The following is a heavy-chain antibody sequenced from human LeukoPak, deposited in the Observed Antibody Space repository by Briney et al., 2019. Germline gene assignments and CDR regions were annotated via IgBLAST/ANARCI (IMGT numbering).Heavy chain of an antibody. CDR2: INPSGSST. J-gene: IGHJ6*02. D-gene: IGHD6-19*01. CDR1: GYTFTSYY. CDR3: AREQWLVLSHYYYYYGMDV. Sequence: GASVKVSCKASGYTFTSYYMHWVRQAPGQGLEWMGIINPSGSSTSYAQKFQGRVTMTRDTSTSTVYMELSSLRSEDTAVYYCAREQWLVLSHYYYYYGMDVWGQGTTVTVSS. V-gene: IGHV1-46*01.